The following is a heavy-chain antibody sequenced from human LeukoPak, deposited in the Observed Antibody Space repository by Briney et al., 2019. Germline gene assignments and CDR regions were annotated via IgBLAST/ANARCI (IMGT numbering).Heavy chain of an antibody. CDR2: VFYSGST. V-gene: IGHV4-39*07. Sequence: SEALSLTCSFSGGSISNSNYYWGWIRQPPGKGLEWIGSVFYSGSTYYNPSLKSRVTISVDTSKNQFSLKLSSVTAADTAVYYCARGVAGTFDYWGQGTLVTVSS. CDR1: GGSISNSNYY. J-gene: IGHJ4*02. CDR3: ARGVAGTFDY. D-gene: IGHD6-19*01.